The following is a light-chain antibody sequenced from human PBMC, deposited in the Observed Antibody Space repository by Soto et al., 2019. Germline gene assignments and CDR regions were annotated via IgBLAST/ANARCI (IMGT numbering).Light chain of an antibody. J-gene: IGLJ1*01. V-gene: IGLV2-14*01. CDR2: EVS. CDR1: SGDVGGYNY. Sequence: VLTQPASVSGSPGQSITISCTGTSGDVGGYNYVSWYQQHPGKAPKLLIYEVSNRPSGVSNRFSGSKSGNTASLTISGLQAEDEADYYCTSYTSSSSLYVFGTGTKVTVL. CDR3: TSYTSSSSLYV.